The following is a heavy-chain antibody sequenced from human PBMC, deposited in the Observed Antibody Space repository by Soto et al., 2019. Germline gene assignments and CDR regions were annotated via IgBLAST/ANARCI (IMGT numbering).Heavy chain of an antibody. V-gene: IGHV1-69*06. CDR3: ARFPSGSGHNSYYYHGMDV. Sequence: QVQLVQSGAEGKKPGSSVKVSCKASGGIFSSHVISWVRQAPGQGLEWMGGIIPMFGTPNYAEKFQGRVTMTADKSTSTAYMEVNNLRSEDTAVYSCARFPSGSGHNSYYYHGMDVWGQGTTVTVSS. CDR2: IIPMFGTP. D-gene: IGHD1-20*01. CDR1: GGIFSSHV. J-gene: IGHJ6*02.